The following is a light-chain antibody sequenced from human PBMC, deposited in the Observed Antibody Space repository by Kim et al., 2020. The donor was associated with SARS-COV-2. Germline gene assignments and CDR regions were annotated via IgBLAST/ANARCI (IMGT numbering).Light chain of an antibody. Sequence: SSELTQDPAVSVDWGRPVRSPCPGDSLRSYYATWYQQKPGQAPLVVISGKNNRPSGIPDRFSGSSSGNTASLTITGTQAGDGADYYCNSRDSNDNVVFGGGTQLTVL. CDR3: NSRDSNDNVV. CDR1: SLRSYY. V-gene: IGLV3-19*01. J-gene: IGLJ2*01. CDR2: GKN.